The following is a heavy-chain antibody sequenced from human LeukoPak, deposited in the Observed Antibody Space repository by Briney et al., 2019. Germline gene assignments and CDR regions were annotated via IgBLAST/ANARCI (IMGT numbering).Heavy chain of an antibody. D-gene: IGHD3-10*01. CDR1: GGSISSGGYY. CDR2: IYYSGST. Sequence: SETLSLTCTVSGGSISSGGYYWSWIRQHPGKGLEWIGYIYYSGSTYYNPSLKSRVTMSVDTSKNQFSLKLSSVTAADTAVYYCARGGYYYGSGSYYWFDPWGQGTLVTVSS. CDR3: ARGGYYYGSGSYYWFDP. V-gene: IGHV4-31*03. J-gene: IGHJ5*02.